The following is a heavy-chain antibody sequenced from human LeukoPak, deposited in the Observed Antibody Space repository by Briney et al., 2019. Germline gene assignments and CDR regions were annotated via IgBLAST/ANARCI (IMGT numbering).Heavy chain of an antibody. D-gene: IGHD3-16*01. J-gene: IGHJ5*02. V-gene: IGHV4-59*01. CDR3: ARGGRVLNWFDP. Sequence: SETLSLTCTVSGGSISSYYWSWIRQPPGKGLEWIGYIYYSGSTNYNPSLKSRVTISVDTSKNQFSLKLSSVTAADTAAYYCARGGRVLNWFDPWGQGTLVTVSS. CDR1: GGSISSYY. CDR2: IYYSGST.